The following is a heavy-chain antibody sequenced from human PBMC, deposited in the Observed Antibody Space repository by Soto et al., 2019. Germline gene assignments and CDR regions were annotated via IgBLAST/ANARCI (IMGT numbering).Heavy chain of an antibody. CDR1: GFTFSNAW. D-gene: IGHD3-3*01. Sequence: GGSLRLSCAASGFTFSNAWMSWVRQAPGKGLEWVGRIKSKTDGGTTDYAAPVKGRFTISRDDSKNTLYLQMNSLKTEDTAVYYCTARETHENTIFGPGFDYWGQGTLVTVSS. J-gene: IGHJ4*02. CDR2: IKSKTDGGTT. CDR3: TARETHENTIFGPGFDY. V-gene: IGHV3-15*01.